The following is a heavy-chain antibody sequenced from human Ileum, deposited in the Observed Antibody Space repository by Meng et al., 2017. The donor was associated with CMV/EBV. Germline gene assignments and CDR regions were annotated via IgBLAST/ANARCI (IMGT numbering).Heavy chain of an antibody. V-gene: IGHV4-39*07. D-gene: IGHD2-2*01. Sequence: QLQVSRPGLVTPSTTLSLTCTVSGAYIMSGRHLWGWIRQAPVEGLQWIATVHYTETPHYNPSLRSRITISVDTAKNPISLKVSSLTAADTAIYYCAADISTEWFYYWGQGRLVTVSS. J-gene: IGHJ4*02. CDR2: VHYTETP. CDR1: GAYIMSGRHL. CDR3: AADISTEWFYY.